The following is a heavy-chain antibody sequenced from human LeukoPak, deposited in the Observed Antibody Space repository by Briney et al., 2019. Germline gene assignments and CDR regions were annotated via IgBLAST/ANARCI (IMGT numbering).Heavy chain of an antibody. V-gene: IGHV1-8*01. D-gene: IGHD6-13*01. CDR3: ARDGLLIAAAPYWYFDL. CDR1: GYTFTSYD. CDR2: MNPNSGNT. J-gene: IGHJ2*01. Sequence: GASVKVSCKASGYTFTSYDINWVRQATGQGLEWMGWMNPNSGNTGYAQKFQGRVTMTRNTSISTAYMELSSLRSEDTAAYYCARDGLLIAAAPYWYFDLWGRGTLVTVSS.